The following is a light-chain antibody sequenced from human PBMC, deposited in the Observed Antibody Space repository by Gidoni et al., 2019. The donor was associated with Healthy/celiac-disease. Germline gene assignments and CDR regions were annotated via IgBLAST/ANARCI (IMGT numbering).Light chain of an antibody. Sequence: EIVMTQSPATLSVSPGERATLSCRASPSVSSNLAWYQQKPGQAPRLLIYCTSTRATGIPARFSGSGSGTEFTLTISSLQSEDFAVYYCQQYNNWPRTFGPGTKVDIK. CDR1: PSVSSN. CDR2: CTS. V-gene: IGKV3-15*01. CDR3: QQYNNWPRT. J-gene: IGKJ3*01.